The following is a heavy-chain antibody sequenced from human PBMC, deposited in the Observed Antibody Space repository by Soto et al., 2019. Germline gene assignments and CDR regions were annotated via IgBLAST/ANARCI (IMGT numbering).Heavy chain of an antibody. D-gene: IGHD3-10*01. CDR1: GGSISSSSYX. V-gene: IGHV4-39*01. Sequence: SETLSLTCTVSGGSISSSSYXWGWIRQPPGKGLEWIGSIYYSGSTYYNPSLKSRVTISVDTSKNQFSLKLSSVTAADTAVYYCARSSDSLWFGELQHFDYWGQGTLVTVSS. CDR3: ARSSDSLWFGELQHFDY. CDR2: IYYSGST. J-gene: IGHJ4*02.